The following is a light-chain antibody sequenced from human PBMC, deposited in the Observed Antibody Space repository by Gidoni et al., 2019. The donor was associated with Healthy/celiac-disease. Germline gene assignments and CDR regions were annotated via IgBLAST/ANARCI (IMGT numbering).Light chain of an antibody. CDR3: QQSYSTPEALT. Sequence: DIQMTQSPSSLSASVGDRVTITCRASQSISSYLNWYQQKPGKAPKLLIYAASSLQSGVPSRFSGSGSGTDFTLTISSLQPEDFATYYCQQSYSTPEALTFGGGTKVEIK. J-gene: IGKJ4*01. CDR2: AAS. V-gene: IGKV1-39*01. CDR1: QSISSY.